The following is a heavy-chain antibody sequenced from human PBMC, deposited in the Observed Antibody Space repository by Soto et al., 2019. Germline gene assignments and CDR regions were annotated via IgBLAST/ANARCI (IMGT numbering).Heavy chain of an antibody. Sequence: GGSLRLSCTGSGFAFSSHPMSWVRQAPERGLEWVSGISDGGDLTYNADSVRGRFTISRDNSKNTLFLQMNSLGAEDTAVYYCARRGCGSTRNFDNWGQGTMVTVSS. CDR1: GFAFSSHP. J-gene: IGHJ3*02. CDR2: ISDGGDLT. CDR3: ARRGCGSTRNFDN. D-gene: IGHD1-26*01. V-gene: IGHV3-23*01.